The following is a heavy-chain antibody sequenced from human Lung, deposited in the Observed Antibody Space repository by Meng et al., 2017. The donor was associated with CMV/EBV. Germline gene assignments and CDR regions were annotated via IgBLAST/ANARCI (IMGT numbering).Heavy chain of an antibody. J-gene: IGHJ4*02. CDR3: ARTPVRFCNTHMCYAFDY. D-gene: IGHD2-2*01. CDR2: LYPDGST. CDR1: SDSITNSF. Sequence: QGQMPESGPSLVKPSETLSVTCIVSSDSITNSFWSWVRQPAGKGLEWIGRLYPDGSTDYNPSLSSRLTLSLDTSKIRFSLKLRSVTAADTAIYYCARTPVRFCNTHMCYAFDYWGQGALVTVSS. V-gene: IGHV4-4*07.